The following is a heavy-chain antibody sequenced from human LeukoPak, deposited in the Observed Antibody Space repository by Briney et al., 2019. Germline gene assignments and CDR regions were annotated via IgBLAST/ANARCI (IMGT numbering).Heavy chain of an antibody. J-gene: IGHJ4*02. V-gene: IGHV3-21*01. Sequence: GGCLRLSCAASGFTFSSYTKNWVRQPPGKGLEWVSSISGSSSKIYYADPVKGRFTISRDNAKDSLYLQMNSLRADDTAVYYCARDAYGDYGFDYWGQGILVTVSS. D-gene: IGHD4-17*01. CDR2: ISGSSSKI. CDR3: ARDAYGDYGFDY. CDR1: GFTFSSYT.